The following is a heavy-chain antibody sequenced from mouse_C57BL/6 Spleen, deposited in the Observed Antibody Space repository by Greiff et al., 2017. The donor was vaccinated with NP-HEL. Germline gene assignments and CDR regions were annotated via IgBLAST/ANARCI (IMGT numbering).Heavy chain of an antibody. J-gene: IGHJ4*01. CDR2: ILPGSGST. V-gene: IGHV1-9*01. CDR1: GYTFTGYW. CDR3: ARFRYYGSSYDDYAMDY. Sequence: VKLQESGAELMKPGASVKLSCKATGYTFTGYWIEWVKQRPGHGLEWIGEILPGSGSTNYNEKFKGKATFTADTSSNTAYMQLSSLTTEDSAIYYCARFRYYGSSYDDYAMDYWGQGTSVTVSS. D-gene: IGHD1-1*01.